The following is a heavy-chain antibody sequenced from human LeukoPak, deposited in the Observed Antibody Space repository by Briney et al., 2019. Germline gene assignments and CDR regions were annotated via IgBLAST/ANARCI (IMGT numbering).Heavy chain of an antibody. D-gene: IGHD2-15*01. CDR3: ARRYCSGGSCYTVDY. Sequence: SETLSLTCTVSGGSISSGGYYWSWIRQHPGKGLEWIGYIYYSGSTYYNPSLKSRVTISVDTSKNQFSLKLSSVTAADTAVYYCARRYCSGGSCYTVDYWGQGTLVTVSS. J-gene: IGHJ4*02. CDR2: IYYSGST. V-gene: IGHV4-31*03. CDR1: GGSISSGGYY.